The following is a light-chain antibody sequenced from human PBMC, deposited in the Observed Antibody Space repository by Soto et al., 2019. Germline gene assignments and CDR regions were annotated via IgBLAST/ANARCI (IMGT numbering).Light chain of an antibody. V-gene: IGKV1-5*03. CDR3: QQYVKYPVT. Sequence: DIQTTQSPSTLSASVGDRVTITCRANQSIYTWLAWYQHKPGKAPKFLIYMASSLENGVPSRFSGSGSGTEFTLTISSLQPDDFATYVCQQYVKYPVTFGQGTKVEIK. CDR1: QSIYTW. CDR2: MAS. J-gene: IGKJ1*01.